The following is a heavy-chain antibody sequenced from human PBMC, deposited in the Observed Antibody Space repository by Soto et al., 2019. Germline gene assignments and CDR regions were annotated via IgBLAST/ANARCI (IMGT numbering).Heavy chain of an antibody. J-gene: IGHJ3*02. V-gene: IGHV5-51*01. D-gene: IGHD2-15*01. CDR3: ARHFYRYCSGGSCSPGAFDI. Sequence: EVQLVQSGAEVKKPGESLKISCKGSGYSFTSYWIGWVRQMPGKGLEWMGIIYPGDSDTRYSPSFQGQVTISADKSISTAYLQWSSLKASDTAMYYCARHFYRYCSGGSCSPGAFDIWGQGTMVTVSS. CDR2: IYPGDSDT. CDR1: GYSFTSYW.